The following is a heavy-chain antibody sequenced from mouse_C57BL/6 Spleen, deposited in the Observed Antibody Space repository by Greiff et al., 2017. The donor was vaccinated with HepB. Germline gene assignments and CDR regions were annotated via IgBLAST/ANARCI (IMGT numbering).Heavy chain of an antibody. CDR1: GYSFTDYN. CDR2: INPNYGTT. J-gene: IGHJ1*03. CDR3: ARSGYYGNYRSYWYFDV. D-gene: IGHD2-1*01. Sequence: VQLQHSGPELVKPGASVKISCKASGYSFTDYNMNWVKQSNGKSLEWIGVINPNYGTTSYNQKFKGKATLTVDQSSSTAYMQLNSLTSEDSAVYYCARSGYYGNYRSYWYFDVWGTGTTVTVSS. V-gene: IGHV1-39*01.